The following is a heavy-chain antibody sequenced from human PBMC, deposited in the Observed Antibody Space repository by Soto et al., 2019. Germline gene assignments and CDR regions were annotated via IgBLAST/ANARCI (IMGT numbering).Heavy chain of an antibody. J-gene: IGHJ6*02. D-gene: IGHD6-13*01. V-gene: IGHV1-69*12. CDR2: IIPIFGTA. CDR3: ARDVSSRWAFDYYYGMDV. Sequence: QVQLVQSGAEVKKPGSSVKVSCKASGGTFSSYAISWVRQAPGQGLEWMGWIIPIFGTANYAQKFQGRVTITADESTRTAYMELSSLRSEDTAVYYCARDVSSRWAFDYYYGMDVWGQGTTVTVSS. CDR1: GGTFSSYA.